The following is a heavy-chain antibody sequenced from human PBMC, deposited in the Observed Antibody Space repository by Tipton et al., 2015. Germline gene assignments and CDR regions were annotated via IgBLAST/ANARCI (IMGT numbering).Heavy chain of an antibody. CDR2: IIPVLGVT. J-gene: IGHJ3*01. CDR1: GDSFLSYA. D-gene: IGHD2-15*01. CDR3: ARAPDHSGGILSGDAFDL. V-gene: IGHV1-69*09. Sequence: QLVQSGAEVKKPGSSVKVSCQASGDSFLSYALTWVRQATGQGLEWMGGIIPVLGVTNYAKKFQERVTITADKSPNTVYIEVTSLRSEDPALYFGARAPDHSGGILSGDAFDLWGQGTMVTVSS.